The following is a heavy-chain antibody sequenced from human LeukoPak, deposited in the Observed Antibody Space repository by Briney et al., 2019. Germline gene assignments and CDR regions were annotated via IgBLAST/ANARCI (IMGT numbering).Heavy chain of an antibody. CDR2: INHSGST. CDR3: ASAIAVAGLRGDYFDY. Sequence: PSETLSITCAVYGGSFSGYYWSWIRQPPGKGLEWIGEINHSGSTNYNPSLKSRVTISVDTSKNQFSLKLSSVTAADTAVYYCASAIAVAGLRGDYFDYWGQGTLVTVSS. V-gene: IGHV4-34*01. CDR1: GGSFSGYY. D-gene: IGHD6-19*01. J-gene: IGHJ4*02.